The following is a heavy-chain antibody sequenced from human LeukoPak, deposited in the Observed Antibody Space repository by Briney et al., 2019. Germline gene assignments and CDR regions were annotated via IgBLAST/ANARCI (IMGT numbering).Heavy chain of an antibody. Sequence: SETLSLTCTVSGGSISSSSYYWGWIRQPPGKGLEWIGSIYYSGSTYYNPSLKSRVTFSIGTSKNQFSLKLSSVTAADTAVYYRARPAYGDYVRWFDPWGQGTLVTVSS. CDR1: GGSISSSSYY. CDR3: ARPAYGDYVRWFDP. CDR2: IYYSGST. D-gene: IGHD4-17*01. V-gene: IGHV4-39*01. J-gene: IGHJ5*02.